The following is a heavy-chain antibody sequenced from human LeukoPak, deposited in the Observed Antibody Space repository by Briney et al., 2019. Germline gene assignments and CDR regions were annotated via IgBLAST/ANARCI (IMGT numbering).Heavy chain of an antibody. Sequence: ASVTVSCKCSGYTFTIYGISWVRQAPGQGLEWMGFISAYNGNTNYAQKLQGRVTMTTDTSTSTACMELRSLSSDDTAVYYCARDDYGGNSGGDYFQHWGQGTLVTVSS. J-gene: IGHJ1*01. CDR3: ARDDYGGNSGGDYFQH. V-gene: IGHV1-18*01. CDR2: ISAYNGNT. D-gene: IGHD4-23*01. CDR1: GYTFTIYG.